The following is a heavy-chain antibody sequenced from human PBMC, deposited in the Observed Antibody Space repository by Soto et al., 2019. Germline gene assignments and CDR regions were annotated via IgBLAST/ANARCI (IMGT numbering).Heavy chain of an antibody. CDR3: VRGTNGWRGMDY. Sequence: EVQLVESGGAIVQPGGSLRLSCATSGFTFSSYPIHWVRQAPGKGPVWVSRITEDGSGTTYADSVKRRFTVTRDNAKNTMYLQMSGLGAEDTAVYHCVRGTNGWRGMDYWGQGTLVTVSS. CDR1: GFTFSSYP. V-gene: IGHV3-74*01. CDR2: ITEDGSGT. D-gene: IGHD2-8*01. J-gene: IGHJ4*02.